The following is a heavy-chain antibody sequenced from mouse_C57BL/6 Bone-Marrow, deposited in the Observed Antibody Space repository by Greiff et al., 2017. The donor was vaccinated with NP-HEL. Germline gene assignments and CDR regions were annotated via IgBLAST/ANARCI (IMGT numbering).Heavy chain of an antibody. Sequence: EVKLMESGGGLVQPGGSLSLSCAASGFTFTDYYMSWVRQPPGKALEWLGFIRNKANGYTTEYSASVKGRFTISRDNSQSILYLQMNALRAEDSATYYCARWEDYYGSSYGAYWGQGTLVTVSA. CDR3: ARWEDYYGSSYGAY. CDR2: IRNKANGYTT. CDR1: GFTFTDYY. D-gene: IGHD1-1*01. J-gene: IGHJ3*01. V-gene: IGHV7-3*01.